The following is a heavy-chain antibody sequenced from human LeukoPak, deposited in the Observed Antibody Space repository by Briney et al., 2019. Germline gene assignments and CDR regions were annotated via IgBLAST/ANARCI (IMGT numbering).Heavy chain of an antibody. CDR2: ISSSSNSI. CDR1: GLTFSTYS. V-gene: IGHV3-21*01. D-gene: IGHD2-15*01. J-gene: IGHJ4*02. Sequence: GGSLRLSCAASGLTFSTYSMNWVRQAPGKGLEWVSSISSSSNSIYYSDSVKGRFTVSRDNAKNSLYLQMNSLRVEDTAVYFCARGFPSAVVVVAASPNDYWGQGTLVTVSS. CDR3: ARGFPSAVVVVAASPNDY.